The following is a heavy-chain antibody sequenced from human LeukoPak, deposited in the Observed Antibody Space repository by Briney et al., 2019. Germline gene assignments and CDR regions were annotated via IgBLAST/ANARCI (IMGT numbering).Heavy chain of an antibody. D-gene: IGHD3-3*01. CDR2: IYYSGSN. CDR1: GGSISSHY. Sequence: SETLSLTCTVSGGSISSHYWSWTRQPPGKGLEWIGYIYYSGSNNYNPSLKSRVTISVDTSKNQFSLKLSSVTAADTAVYYCARVQTYYDFWSGYYTPYYFDYWGQGTLVTVSS. CDR3: ARVQTYYDFWSGYYTPYYFDY. J-gene: IGHJ4*02. V-gene: IGHV4-59*11.